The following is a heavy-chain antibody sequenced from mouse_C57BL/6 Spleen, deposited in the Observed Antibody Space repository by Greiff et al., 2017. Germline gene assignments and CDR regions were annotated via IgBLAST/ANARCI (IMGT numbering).Heavy chain of an antibody. CDR3: ARYYYGSSHWYFDV. D-gene: IGHD1-1*01. Sequence: QVQLQQPGAELVMPGASVKLSCKASGYTFTSYWMHWVKQRPGQGLEWIGEIDPSDIYTNYNQKFKGKSTLTVDKSSSTAYMQLSSLTSEDSAVYYCARYYYGSSHWYFDVWGTGTTVTVSS. CDR1: GYTFTSYW. J-gene: IGHJ1*03. V-gene: IGHV1-69*01. CDR2: IDPSDIYT.